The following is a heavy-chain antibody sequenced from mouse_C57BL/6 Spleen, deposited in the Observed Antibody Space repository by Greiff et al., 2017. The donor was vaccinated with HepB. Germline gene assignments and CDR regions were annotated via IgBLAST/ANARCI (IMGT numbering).Heavy chain of an antibody. J-gene: IGHJ3*01. V-gene: IGHV1-85*01. CDR1: GYTFTSYD. Sequence: QVQLQQSGPELVKPGASVKLSCKASGYTFTSYDINGVKQRPGQGLEWIGWIYPRDGSTKYNEKFKGKATLTVDTSSSTAYMELHSLTSEDSAVYVCARPFDYEGFAYWGQGTLVTVSA. D-gene: IGHD2-4*01. CDR2: IYPRDGST. CDR3: ARPFDYEGFAY.